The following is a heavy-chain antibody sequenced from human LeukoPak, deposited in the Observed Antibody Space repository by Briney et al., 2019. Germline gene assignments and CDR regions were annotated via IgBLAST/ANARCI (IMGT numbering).Heavy chain of an antibody. CDR3: AKDEGTRDYYYSYYYGMDP. D-gene: IGHD3-22*01. CDR1: GFTFSNSD. J-gene: IGHJ6*02. Sequence: PGGSLRLSCAASGFTFSNSDMSWVRQVPGKGLEWVSSINVGGDTTEYADSVKGRFTISRGNSKNTLYLQMNSLRVEDTAVYYCAKDEGTRDYYYSYYYGMDPWGQGTTVTVSS. V-gene: IGHV3-23*01. CDR2: INVGGDTT.